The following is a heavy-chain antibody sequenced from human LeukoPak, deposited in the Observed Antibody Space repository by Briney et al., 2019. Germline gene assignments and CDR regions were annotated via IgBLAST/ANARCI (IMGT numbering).Heavy chain of an antibody. D-gene: IGHD3-16*02. Sequence: SGPTLVKPTQTLTLTCTFSGFSLSTSGVGVGWIRQPPGKALEWLALIYWDDDKRYSPSLKSRLTITKDTSKNQVVLTMTNMDPVDTATYYCAHGYYDYVWGSYRYSTFDYWGQGTLVTVSS. J-gene: IGHJ4*02. V-gene: IGHV2-5*02. CDR1: GFSLSTSGVG. CDR2: IYWDDDK. CDR3: AHGYYDYVWGSYRYSTFDY.